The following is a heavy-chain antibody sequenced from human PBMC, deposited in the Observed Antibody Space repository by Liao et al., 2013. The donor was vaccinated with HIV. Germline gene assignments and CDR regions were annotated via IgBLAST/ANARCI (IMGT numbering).Heavy chain of an antibody. V-gene: IGHV4-30-4*08. CDR1: GGSISSSNYY. Sequence: QVQLQESGPGLVKPSETLSLTCTVSGGSISSSNYYWSWIRQPPGKGLEWIGYIYYSGITYYNPSLKSRVTISVDTSKNQFSLKLSSVTAADTAVYFCARSVAANDYFDYWGQGTLVTVSS. CDR2: IYYSGIT. CDR3: ARSVAANDYFDY. J-gene: IGHJ4*02. D-gene: IGHD2-15*01.